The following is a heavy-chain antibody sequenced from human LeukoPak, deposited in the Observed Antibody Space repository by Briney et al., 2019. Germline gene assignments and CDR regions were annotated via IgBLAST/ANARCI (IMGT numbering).Heavy chain of an antibody. Sequence: GGPLKISCQGSGYSFTSYWIGGGRQLPGKGVEWMGIIYPGDSDTRYSPSFQGQVTISGDKSISTAYLQWSSLKASDTAMYYCARGGSSFLFDSWGQGTLVTVSS. J-gene: IGHJ4*02. D-gene: IGHD6-6*01. CDR1: GYSFTSYW. CDR3: ARGGSSFLFDS. V-gene: IGHV5-51*01. CDR2: IYPGDSDT.